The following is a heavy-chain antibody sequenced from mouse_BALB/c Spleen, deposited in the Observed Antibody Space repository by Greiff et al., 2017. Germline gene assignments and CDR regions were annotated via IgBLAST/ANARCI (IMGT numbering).Heavy chain of an antibody. Sequence: QVQLQQSGPELVRPGASVKMSCKASGYTFTSYWMHWVKQRPGQGLEWIGMIDPSNSETRLNQKFKDKATLNVDKSSNTAYMQLSSLTSEDSAVYYWARAEGYYWYGVKKFYFDYWGQGTTLTVSS. D-gene: IGHD2-14*01. CDR2: IDPSNSET. CDR3: ARAEGYYWYGVKKFYFDY. CDR1: GYTFTSYW. V-gene: IGHV1S127*01. J-gene: IGHJ2*01.